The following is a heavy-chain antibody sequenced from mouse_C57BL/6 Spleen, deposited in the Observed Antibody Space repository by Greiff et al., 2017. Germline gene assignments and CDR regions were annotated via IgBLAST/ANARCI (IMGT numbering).Heavy chain of an antibody. J-gene: IGHJ3*01. Sequence: VHVKQSVAELVRPGASVKLSCTASGFNIKNTYMHWVKQRPEQGLEWIGRIDPANGNTKYAPKFQGKATITADTSSNTAYLQLSSLTSEDTAIYYCARSHYGNYPAWFAYWGQGTLVTVSA. CDR1: GFNIKNTY. V-gene: IGHV14-3*01. D-gene: IGHD2-1*01. CDR2: IDPANGNT. CDR3: ARSHYGNYPAWFAY.